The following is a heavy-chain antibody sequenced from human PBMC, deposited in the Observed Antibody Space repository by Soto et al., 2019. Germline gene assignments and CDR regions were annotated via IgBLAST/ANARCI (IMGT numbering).Heavy chain of an antibody. CDR2: LDNDGTNT. V-gene: IGHV3-74*01. CDR3: ARDGGTYFDY. CDR1: GFTFSTYW. J-gene: IGHJ4*02. Sequence: GGSLRLSCAASGFTFSTYWMHWVRQAPGKGLVWVSRLDNDGTNTRYADSVKGRFTVSRDNGKNTVYLQMDSLRAEDTAVYYCARDGGTYFDYWGQGTLVTVS. D-gene: IGHD3-16*01.